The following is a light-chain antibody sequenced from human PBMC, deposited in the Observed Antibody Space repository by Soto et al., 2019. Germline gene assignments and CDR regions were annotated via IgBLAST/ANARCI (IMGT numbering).Light chain of an antibody. CDR2: AAS. J-gene: IGKJ3*01. Sequence: DIQMTQSPSSLSASVGDRITISCRASEPITTYLNWYQQKPGQAPNLLIYAASTLRSGVPSRFSDRGSATDFTLTISALQSEDFATYYCKETFITPLSFGPGTKVDI. CDR1: EPITTY. V-gene: IGKV1-39*01. CDR3: KETFITPLS.